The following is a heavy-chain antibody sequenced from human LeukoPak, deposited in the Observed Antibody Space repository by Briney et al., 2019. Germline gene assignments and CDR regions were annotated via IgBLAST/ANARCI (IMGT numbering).Heavy chain of an antibody. D-gene: IGHD1-14*01. CDR3: AKGRGIRNYYMDV. Sequence: PGGSRRLSCAASGSTFDDYSMHWVRQAPGKGLEWVSLISWDGGSTYYADSVGGRFTISRNNSKNSLYLQMNRLRTGDTDFYYCAKGRGIRNYYMDVWGKGTTVTVSS. J-gene: IGHJ6*03. CDR1: GSTFDDYS. V-gene: IGHV3-43*01. CDR2: ISWDGGST.